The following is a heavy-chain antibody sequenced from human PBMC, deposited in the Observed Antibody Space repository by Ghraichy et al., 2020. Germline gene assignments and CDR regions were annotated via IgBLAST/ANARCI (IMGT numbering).Heavy chain of an antibody. V-gene: IGHV3-23*01. D-gene: IGHD6-19*01. CDR2: ISGSGGST. J-gene: IGHJ4*02. CDR1: GFTFSSYA. CDR3: AKWGPTELSSRALIAVAGYFDY. Sequence: GESLNISCAASGFTFSSYAMSWVRQAPGKGLEWVSAISGSGGSTYYADSVKGRFTISRDNSKNTLYLQMNSLRAEDTAVYYCAKWGPTELSSRALIAVAGYFDYWGQGTLVTVSS.